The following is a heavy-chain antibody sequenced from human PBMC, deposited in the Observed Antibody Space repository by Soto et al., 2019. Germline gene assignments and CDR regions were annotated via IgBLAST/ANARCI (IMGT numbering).Heavy chain of an antibody. CDR2: ISGSGGST. D-gene: IGHD2-2*01. CDR3: AKDSGYCSSTSCPPPINPDV. J-gene: IGHJ6*02. V-gene: IGHV3-23*01. CDR1: GFTFSSYA. Sequence: PGGSLRLSCAASGFTFSSYAMSWVRQAPGKGLEWVSAISGSGGSTYYADSVKGRFTISRDNSKNTLYLQMNSLRAEDTAVYYCAKDSGYCSSTSCPPPINPDVWGQGTTVTVSS.